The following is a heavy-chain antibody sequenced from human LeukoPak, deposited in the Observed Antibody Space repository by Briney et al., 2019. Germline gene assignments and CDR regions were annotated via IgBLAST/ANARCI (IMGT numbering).Heavy chain of an antibody. D-gene: IGHD3-22*01. CDR3: ARGRITMIVVVDAFDI. V-gene: IGHV1-18*01. CDR1: GYTFTSYG. J-gene: IGHJ3*02. Sequence: GASVKASCKASGYTFTSYGISWVRQAPGQGLEWMGWISAYNGNTNYAQKLQGRVTMTTDTSTSTAYMELRSLRSDDTAVYYCARGRITMIVVVDAFDIWGQGTMVTVSS. CDR2: ISAYNGNT.